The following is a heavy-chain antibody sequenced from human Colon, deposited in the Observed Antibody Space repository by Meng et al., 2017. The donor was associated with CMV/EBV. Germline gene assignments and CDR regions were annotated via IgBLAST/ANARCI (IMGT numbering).Heavy chain of an antibody. Sequence: GGSLRLSCAASGFTFNNFEMNWVRQAPGKGLEWVSYISGSGTTIDYADSVKGRFTVSRDNAKNSLYLLMSSLRVEDTGLYYCVRSTGWNSYFDYWGQGAQVTVSS. J-gene: IGHJ4*02. CDR3: VRSTGWNSYFDY. CDR1: GFTFNNFE. D-gene: IGHD1-7*01. V-gene: IGHV3-48*03. CDR2: ISGSGTTI.